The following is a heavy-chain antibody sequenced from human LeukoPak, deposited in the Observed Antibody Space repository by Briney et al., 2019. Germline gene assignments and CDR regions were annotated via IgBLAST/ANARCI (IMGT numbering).Heavy chain of an antibody. CDR1: GGTFSSYA. Sequence: ASVKVSCKASGGTFSSYAISWVRQAPGQGLEWMGRIIPIFGIANYAQKFQGRVTITADKSTSTAYMELSSLRSEDTAVYYCASGELVVVPAAEGYYYYGMDVWGQGTTVTVSS. D-gene: IGHD2-2*01. CDR3: ASGELVVVPAAEGYYYYGMDV. CDR2: IIPIFGIA. V-gene: IGHV1-69*04. J-gene: IGHJ6*02.